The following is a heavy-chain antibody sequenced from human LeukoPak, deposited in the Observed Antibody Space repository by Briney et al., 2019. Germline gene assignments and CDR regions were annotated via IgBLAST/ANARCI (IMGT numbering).Heavy chain of an antibody. CDR2: IGSSSSYI. Sequence: PGGSLRLSCAASGFTFGTYSMNWVRQAPGKGLEWVSSIGSSSSYIYYIDSVKGRFTISRDNAKNSLYLQMNSLRAEDTAVYYCARESREFDYWGQGTLVTVSS. J-gene: IGHJ4*02. CDR3: ARESREFDY. CDR1: GFTFGTYS. V-gene: IGHV3-21*01.